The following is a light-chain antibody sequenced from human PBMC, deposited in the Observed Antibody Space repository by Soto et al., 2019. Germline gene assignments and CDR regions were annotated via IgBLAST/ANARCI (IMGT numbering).Light chain of an antibody. J-gene: IGKJ5*01. CDR1: QSVTTR. CDR3: QQYGGSPIT. Sequence: IVLTQSPENMSLSPGGRATLSCTASQSVTTRLAWYQQKPGQPPRLLISGASVRASGVPVRISGSGSGTDFTLTISRLEPEDFALYYCQQYGGSPITFGLVRLLEIK. CDR2: GAS. V-gene: IGKV3-20*01.